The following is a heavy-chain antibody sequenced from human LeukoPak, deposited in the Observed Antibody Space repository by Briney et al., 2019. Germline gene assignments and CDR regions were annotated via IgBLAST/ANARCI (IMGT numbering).Heavy chain of an antibody. CDR1: GFTFSSYA. CDR2: ITASGGNT. CDR3: AKVLSGILRGSFDY. V-gene: IGHV3-23*01. D-gene: IGHD1-14*01. J-gene: IGHJ4*02. Sequence: PGGSLRLSCAASGFTFSSYAMSWVRQAPGKGLEWVSGITASGGNTYYADSVKGRFTISRDNSKNTLYLQMDSLRAEDTAVYFCAKVLSGILRGSFDYRGQGTLVTVSS.